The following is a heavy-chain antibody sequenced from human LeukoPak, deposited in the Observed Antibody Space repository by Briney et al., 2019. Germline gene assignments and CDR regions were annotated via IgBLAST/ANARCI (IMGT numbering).Heavy chain of an antibody. CDR2: IYYSGST. CDR3: AREHVDTAMVFDY. CDR1: GGSVTSYY. Sequence: SETLSLTCTVSGGSVTSYYWSWIRQPPGKGLEWIGHIYYSGSTNYNPSLKSRVTISVDTSKNQFSLKLSSVTAADTAMYYCAREHVDTAMVFDYWGQGTLVTVSS. V-gene: IGHV4-59*02. J-gene: IGHJ4*02. D-gene: IGHD5-18*01.